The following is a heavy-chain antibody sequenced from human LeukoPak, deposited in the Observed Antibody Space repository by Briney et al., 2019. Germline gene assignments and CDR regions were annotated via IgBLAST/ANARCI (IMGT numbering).Heavy chain of an antibody. CDR2: IFYSGST. D-gene: IGHD1-26*01. J-gene: IGHJ4*02. V-gene: IGHV4-39*07. CDR1: GGSISTSSYY. CDR3: ARVLVGATYLFDY. Sequence: SETLSLTCTVSGGSISTSSYYWGWVRQPPGKGLEWIGNIFYSGSTYYSPSLKSRVTISLDTSRNQFSLKLSPVTAADTAVYYCARVLVGATYLFDYWGQGTLVTVSS.